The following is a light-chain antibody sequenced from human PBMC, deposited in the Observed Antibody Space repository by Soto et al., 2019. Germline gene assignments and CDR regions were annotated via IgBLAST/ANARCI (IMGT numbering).Light chain of an antibody. J-gene: IGKJ1*01. CDR3: QQSADSPKT. Sequence: EIVLTQSPGTLSLSPGERATLSCRASQSVSSAFLVWYQQRPGQAPRLLMYGTSNRATGIPDRFSGSGSGTDFTLTISRLEPEDFAVYYCQQSADSPKTFGQGTKVEIK. V-gene: IGKV3-20*01. CDR2: GTS. CDR1: QSVSSAF.